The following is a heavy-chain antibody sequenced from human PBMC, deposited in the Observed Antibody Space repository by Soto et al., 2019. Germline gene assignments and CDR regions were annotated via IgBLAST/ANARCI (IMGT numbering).Heavy chain of an antibody. CDR3: GRQPGHCGSTTCFGYYSVDV. J-gene: IGHJ6*02. V-gene: IGHV4-39*01. CDR1: GGSISSSSYS. D-gene: IGHD2-2*01. CDR2: IYYSGST. Sequence: QLQLQESGPRLVKPSETLSLTCSVSGGSISSSSYSWGWIRQPPGKGLEWIGTIYYSGSTHYNPSLEGSVAISADTPNNQLSLRLSSVTAADTAVYYCGRQPGHCGSTTCFGYYSVDVWGQGTTVTVS.